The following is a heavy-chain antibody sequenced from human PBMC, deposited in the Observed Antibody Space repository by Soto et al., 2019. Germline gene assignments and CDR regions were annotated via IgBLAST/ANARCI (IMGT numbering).Heavy chain of an antibody. CDR3: AKDLRCGGDSQTHQQ. CDR1: GFTFSDYA. J-gene: IGHJ1*01. CDR2: IGGSGVST. D-gene: IGHD2-21*02. V-gene: IGHV3-23*01. Sequence: PGGSLRLSCAASGFTFSDYAVSWVRQAPGKGLEWVSAIGGSGVSTYYAESVKGRFTISRDNSKNTLYLQMNSLRAEDTALYYCAKDLRCGGDSQTHQQWAQAPLVTVSS.